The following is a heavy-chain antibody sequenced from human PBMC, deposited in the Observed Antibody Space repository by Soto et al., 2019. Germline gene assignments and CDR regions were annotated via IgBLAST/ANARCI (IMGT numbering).Heavy chain of an antibody. CDR2: VNHNGIT. Sequence: QVQLQQWGAGLLKPSETLSLTCAAYGGSFSGYYWTWFRQPPGKGLEWIGEVNHNGITKYNPSLKSRVTISVDIXXXQFFLKLSSVTAXXXXXXXCARRGGGTEPWGQGALVAVSS. J-gene: IGHJ5*02. D-gene: IGHD2-21*01. CDR1: GGSFSGYY. CDR3: ARRGGGTEP. V-gene: IGHV4-34*01.